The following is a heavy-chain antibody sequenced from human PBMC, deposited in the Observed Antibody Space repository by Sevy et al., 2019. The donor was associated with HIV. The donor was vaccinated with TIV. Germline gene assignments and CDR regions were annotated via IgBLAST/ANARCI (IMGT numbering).Heavy chain of an antibody. J-gene: IGHJ4*02. CDR1: GFTFSSYW. V-gene: IGHV3-7*01. CDR2: IKQDGSEK. D-gene: IGHD6-6*01. Sequence: GSLRLSCAASGFTFSSYWMSWVRQAPGKGLEWVANIKQDGSEKYYVDSVKGRFTISRDNAKNSLYLQMNSLRAEDTAVYYCARVAGPLVPAYFDYWGQGTLVTVSS. CDR3: ARVAGPLVPAYFDY.